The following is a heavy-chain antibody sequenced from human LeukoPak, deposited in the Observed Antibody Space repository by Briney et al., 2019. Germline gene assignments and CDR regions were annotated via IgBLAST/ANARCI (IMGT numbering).Heavy chain of an antibody. CDR3: AKPSYYYDSSGRRKRDYYYYYMDV. Sequence: GSLRLSCAASGFTFSSYAMSWVRQAPGKGLELVSAISGSGGSTYYADSVKGRFTISRDNSKNTLYLQMNSLRAEDTAVYYCAKPSYYYDSSGRRKRDYYYYYMDVWGKGTTVTVSS. J-gene: IGHJ6*03. CDR1: GFTFSSYA. D-gene: IGHD3-22*01. V-gene: IGHV3-23*01. CDR2: ISGSGGST.